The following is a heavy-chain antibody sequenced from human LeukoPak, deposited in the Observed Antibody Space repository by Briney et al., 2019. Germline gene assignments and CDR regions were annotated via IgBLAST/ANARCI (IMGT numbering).Heavy chain of an antibody. CDR2: MNPNSGNT. CDR3: ARGSEWLLWRHYYYGMDV. D-gene: IGHD3-3*01. V-gene: IGHV1-8*02. Sequence: ASVKVSCKASGYTFTSYGINWVRQATGQGLEWMGWMNPNSGNTGYAQKFQGRVTMTRNTSISTAYMELSSLRSEDTAVYYCARGSEWLLWRHYYYGMDVWGQGTTVTVSS. CDR1: GYTFTSYG. J-gene: IGHJ6*02.